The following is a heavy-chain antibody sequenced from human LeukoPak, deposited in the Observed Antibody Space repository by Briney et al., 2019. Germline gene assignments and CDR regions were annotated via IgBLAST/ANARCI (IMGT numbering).Heavy chain of an antibody. CDR2: IYYSGST. Sequence: SETLSLTCTVSGGSISSYYWSWIRQPPGKGLEWIGYIYYSGSTNYNPSLKSRVTISVDTSKNQFSLKLSSVTAADTAVYYCARSPPRSGSYDYWGQGTLVTVSS. CDR3: ARSPPRSGSYDY. D-gene: IGHD1-26*01. V-gene: IGHV4-59*01. CDR1: GGSISSYY. J-gene: IGHJ4*02.